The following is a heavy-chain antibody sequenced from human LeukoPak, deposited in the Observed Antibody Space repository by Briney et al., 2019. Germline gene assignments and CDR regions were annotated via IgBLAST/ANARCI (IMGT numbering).Heavy chain of an antibody. D-gene: IGHD5-18*01. CDR3: ARDPAPHSAHLPNFDY. Sequence: PGGSLRLSCAASGFAFGGYTMTWVRQAPGKGLEWVSSISDNSAYIYHADSLQGRFTTSRDNAKNSLFLQMSSLRADDTAVYYCARDPAPHSAHLPNFDYWGQGILVTVSS. V-gene: IGHV3-21*01. CDR1: GFAFGGYT. CDR2: ISDNSAYI. J-gene: IGHJ4*02.